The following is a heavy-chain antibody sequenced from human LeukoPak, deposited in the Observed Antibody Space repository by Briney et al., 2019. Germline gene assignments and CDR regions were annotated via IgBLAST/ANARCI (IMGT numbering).Heavy chain of an antibody. D-gene: IGHD3-16*01. Sequence: GGSLRLSCAASGFTFSSYAMSWVRQAPGKGLEWVSAISGSGGSTYYADSVKGRFTISRDNSKNTLYLQMNSLRAEDTAVYYCARVYYDYVWGSYHYFDYWGQGTLVTVSS. CDR1: GFTFSSYA. CDR2: ISGSGGST. CDR3: ARVYYDYVWGSYHYFDY. V-gene: IGHV3-23*01. J-gene: IGHJ4*02.